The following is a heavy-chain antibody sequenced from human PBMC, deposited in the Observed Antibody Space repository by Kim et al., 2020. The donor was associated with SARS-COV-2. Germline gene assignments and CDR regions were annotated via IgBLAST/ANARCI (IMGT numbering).Heavy chain of an antibody. CDR1: GYTFTGYY. CDR2: INPNSGGT. CDR3: ARDQAYCSSTSCYVSVGMDV. D-gene: IGHD2-2*01. V-gene: IGHV1-2*04. J-gene: IGHJ6*02. Sequence: ASVKVSCKASGYTFTGYYMHWVRQAPGQGLEWMGWINPNSGGTNYAQKFQGWVTMTRDTSISTAYMELSRLRSDDTAVYYCARDQAYCSSTSCYVSVGMDVWGQGTTVTVSS.